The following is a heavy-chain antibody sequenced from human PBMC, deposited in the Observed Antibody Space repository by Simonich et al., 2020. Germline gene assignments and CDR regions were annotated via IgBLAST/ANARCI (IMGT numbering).Heavy chain of an antibody. D-gene: IGHD3-10*01. CDR3: ARDTSYYGSGSYYFDY. Sequence: GGGLVKPGGSLRLSCAASGFTFSSYSMNWIRQAPGKGLEWVSSISSSSSYRYYADSVKGRFTISRDNAKNSLYQQMNSLRAEDTAVYYCARDTSYYGSGSYYFDYWGQGTLVTVSS. CDR1: GFTFSSYS. J-gene: IGHJ4*02. V-gene: IGHV3-21*01. CDR2: ISSSSSYR.